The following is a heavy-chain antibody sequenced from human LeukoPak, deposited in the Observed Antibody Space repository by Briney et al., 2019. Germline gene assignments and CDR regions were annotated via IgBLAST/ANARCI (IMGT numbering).Heavy chain of an antibody. CDR3: AKTPGYGDYSMDV. V-gene: IGHV3-23*01. CDR1: GFTFSNYA. Sequence: PGGSLRLSCAASGFTFSNYALAGARQAPGKRLGGVSTISGSGVNTYFADSVKGRFTISRDNSKNTLYLQMNTLRAEDTAVYYCAKTPGYGDYSMDVWGKGTRVTVTS. D-gene: IGHD4-17*01. CDR2: ISGSGVNT. J-gene: IGHJ6*03.